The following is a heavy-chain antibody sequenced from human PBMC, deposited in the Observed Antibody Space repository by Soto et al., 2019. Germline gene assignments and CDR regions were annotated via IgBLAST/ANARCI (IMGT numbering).Heavy chain of an antibody. CDR1: GGSISSYY. V-gene: IGHV4-59*01. CDR3: ARAVAVAGIGGHYYYYGMDV. J-gene: IGHJ6*02. Sequence: SETLSLTCTVSGGSISSYYWSWIRQPPGKGLEWIGYIYYSGSTNYNPSVKSRVTISVDTSKNQFSLKLSSVTAADTAVYYCARAVAVAGIGGHYYYYGMDVWGQGTTVTVSS. CDR2: IYYSGST. D-gene: IGHD6-19*01.